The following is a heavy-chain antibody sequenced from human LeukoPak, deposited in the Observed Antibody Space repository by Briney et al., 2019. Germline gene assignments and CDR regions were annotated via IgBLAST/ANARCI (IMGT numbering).Heavy chain of an antibody. V-gene: IGHV3-48*03. CDR2: ISSSGSSI. J-gene: IGHJ4*02. Sequence: GGSLRLSCAASGFTFSSYEMNWVRQAPGKGLEWVSYISSSGSSIYYADSVKGRFTISRDNAKNSLYLQMNSLRAEDTAVYYCAKDSGYSSSWYPNWGQGTLVTVSS. CDR3: AKDSGYSSSWYPN. CDR1: GFTFSSYE. D-gene: IGHD6-13*01.